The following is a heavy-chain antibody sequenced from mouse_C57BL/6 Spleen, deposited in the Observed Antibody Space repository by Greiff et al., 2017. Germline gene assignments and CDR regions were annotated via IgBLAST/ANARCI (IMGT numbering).Heavy chain of an antibody. J-gene: IGHJ3*01. V-gene: IGHV1-85*01. CDR2: MYPRDGST. CDR3: ARVHYDYDWFAY. Sequence: VQLVESGPELVKPGASVKLSCKASGYTFTSYDINWVKQRPGQGLEWIGWMYPRDGSTKYNEKFKGKATLTVDTSSSTAYMELHSLTSEDSAVYFCARVHYDYDWFAYWGQGTLVTVSA. D-gene: IGHD2-4*01. CDR1: GYTFTSYD.